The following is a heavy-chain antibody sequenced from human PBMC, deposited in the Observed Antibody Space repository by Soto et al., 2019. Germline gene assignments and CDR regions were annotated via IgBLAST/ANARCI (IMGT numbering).Heavy chain of an antibody. CDR2: IRNTGSPK. CDR1: GFIFSSYS. D-gene: IGHD4-17*01. Sequence: ETQVVECGGGLVKPGGSLRLSCAASGFIFSSYSMNWVRQAPGKGLEWVSYIRNTGSPKYYADSVKGRFTISRDNANNSLYLPMNSLRAGDTAVFYGARKGYGDDGGMDGWGQGTTVTVSS. CDR3: ARKGYGDDGGMDG. J-gene: IGHJ6*02. V-gene: IGHV3-21*01.